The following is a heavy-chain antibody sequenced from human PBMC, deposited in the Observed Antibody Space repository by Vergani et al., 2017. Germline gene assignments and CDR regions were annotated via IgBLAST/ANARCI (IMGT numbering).Heavy chain of an antibody. Sequence: EVQLLESGGGWIQPGGSLRLSCAASGFTFSSRAMSWVRQAPGKGLEWVSAISGRGGSTYYADSVKGRFTISRDNSNNTVYVQMNSLRAEDTAVYYCAKDLHTDGSTSLILDYWGQGTLVTVSS. CDR2: ISGRGGST. V-gene: IGHV3-23*01. CDR1: GFTFSSRA. J-gene: IGHJ4*02. D-gene: IGHD2-2*01. CDR3: AKDLHTDGSTSLILDY.